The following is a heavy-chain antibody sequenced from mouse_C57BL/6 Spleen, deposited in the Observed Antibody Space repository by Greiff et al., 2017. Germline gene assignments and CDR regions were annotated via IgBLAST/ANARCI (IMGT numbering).Heavy chain of an antibody. J-gene: IGHJ1*03. Sequence: VQLQQSDAELVKPGASVKISCKASGYTFTDHTIHWMKQRPEQGLEWIGYIYPRDGSTKYNEKFKGKATLTADKSSSTAYMQLNSLTSEDSAVYFCASPYYYGSSYWYFDVWGTGTTVTVSS. CDR2: IYPRDGST. CDR3: ASPYYYGSSYWYFDV. CDR1: GYTFTDHT. V-gene: IGHV1-78*01. D-gene: IGHD1-1*01.